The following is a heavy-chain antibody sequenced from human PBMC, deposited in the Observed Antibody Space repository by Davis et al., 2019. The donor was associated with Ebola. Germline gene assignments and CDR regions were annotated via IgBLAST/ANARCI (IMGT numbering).Heavy chain of an antibody. J-gene: IGHJ6*02. Sequence: SVTVSCKASGYTFTSYYMHWVRQAPAQGLEWMGIINPSGGSTSYAQKFQGRVTTTRDTSTSTVYMELSSLRSEDTAVYYCAREEQQLVRSYYYGMDVWGQGTTVTDSS. D-gene: IGHD6-13*01. CDR2: INPSGGST. CDR1: GYTFTSYY. CDR3: AREEQQLVRSYYYGMDV. V-gene: IGHV1-46*01.